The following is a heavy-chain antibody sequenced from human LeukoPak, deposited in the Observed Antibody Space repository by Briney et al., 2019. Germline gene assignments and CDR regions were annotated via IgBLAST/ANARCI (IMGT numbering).Heavy chain of an antibody. Sequence: ASLKVSCKASVYTSTSYNMHAVRQAPGQGLGWMGIINSSSGITSYAQTLQGRVSMTRDMSTSTVYMELSSKRSEDTAVYYCASDSNLYYYYYMDVWGKGTTVTVSS. V-gene: IGHV1-46*01. CDR2: INSSSGIT. D-gene: IGHD1-14*01. J-gene: IGHJ6*03. CDR3: ASDSNLYYYYYMDV. CDR1: VYTSTSYN.